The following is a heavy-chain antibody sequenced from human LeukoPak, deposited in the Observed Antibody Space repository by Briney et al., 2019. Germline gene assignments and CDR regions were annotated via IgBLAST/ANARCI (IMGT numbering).Heavy chain of an antibody. D-gene: IGHD5-18*01. V-gene: IGHV3-30*02. CDR3: AKAQSAVQLVTVDYFDY. Sequence: GGSLRLSCAASGFTFSSYGMHWVRQAPGKGLEWVAFIRYDGSNKYYADSVKGRFTISRDNSKNTLYLQMNSLRAEDTAVYYCAKAQSAVQLVTVDYFDYWGQGTLVTVSS. J-gene: IGHJ4*02. CDR1: GFTFSSYG. CDR2: IRYDGSNK.